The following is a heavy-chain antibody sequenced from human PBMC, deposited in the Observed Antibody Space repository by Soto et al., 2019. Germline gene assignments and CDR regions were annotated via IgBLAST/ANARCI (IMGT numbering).Heavy chain of an antibody. D-gene: IGHD2-21*02. V-gene: IGHV4-59*01. Sequence: SETLSLTCTVSGGSISGYYWSWIRQPPGKGLEWIGYMYNTGSTVYNPSFKSRVTISVDTSKNQFSLKLNSVTAADTVVYYCARDLWGYCGTDCYPLDVWGQGTTVT. J-gene: IGHJ6*02. CDR3: ARDLWGYCGTDCYPLDV. CDR1: GGSISGYY. CDR2: MYNTGST.